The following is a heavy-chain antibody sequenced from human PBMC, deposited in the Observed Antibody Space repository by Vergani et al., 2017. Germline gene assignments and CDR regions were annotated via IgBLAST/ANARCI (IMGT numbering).Heavy chain of an antibody. J-gene: IGHJ6*02. Sequence: EVQLLESGGGLVQPGGSLRLSCAASGFTFSSYSMNWVRQAPGKGLEWVSSISSSSSYIYYADSVKGRFTISRDNAKNSLYLQMNSLRAEDTAVYYCSRDEYCSSTSCLLGSYYYYYYGMDVWGQGTTVTVSS. CDR3: SRDEYCSSTSCLLGSYYYYYYGMDV. CDR1: GFTFSSYS. V-gene: IGHV3-21*01. CDR2: ISSSSSYI. D-gene: IGHD2-2*01.